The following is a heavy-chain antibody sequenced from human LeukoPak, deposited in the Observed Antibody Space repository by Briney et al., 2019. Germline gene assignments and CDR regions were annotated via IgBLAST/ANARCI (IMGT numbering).Heavy chain of an antibody. CDR3: ARGAPRGYDY. J-gene: IGHJ4*02. CDR1: GDSINSLDL. D-gene: IGHD5-18*01. CDR2: IYHTGST. Sequence: SETLSLTCTVSGDSINSLDLWSWVRQPPGKGLEWIGEIYHTGSTNYNPSLKSRVTISVDKSKNQFSLNLSSVTAADTAVYYCARGAPRGYDYWGQGTLVTVSS. V-gene: IGHV4-4*02.